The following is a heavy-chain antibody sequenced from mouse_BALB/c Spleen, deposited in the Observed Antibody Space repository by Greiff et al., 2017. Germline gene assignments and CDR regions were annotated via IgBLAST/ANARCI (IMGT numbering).Heavy chain of an antibody. V-gene: IGHV2-9*02. Sequence: QVQLQQSGPGLVAPSQSLSITCTVSGFSLTSYGVHWVRQPPGKGLEWLGVIWAGGSTNYNSALMSRLSISKDNSKSQVFLKMNSLQTDDTAMYYCARIGASPPYGGGWYFDVWGAGTTVTVSS. D-gene: IGHD1-1*01. J-gene: IGHJ1*01. CDR2: IWAGGST. CDR1: GFSLTSYG. CDR3: ARIGASPPYGGGWYFDV.